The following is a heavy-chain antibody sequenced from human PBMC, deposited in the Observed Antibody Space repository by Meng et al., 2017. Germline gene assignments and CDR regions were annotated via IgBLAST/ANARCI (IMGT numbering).Heavy chain of an antibody. CDR1: GFTFSSYA. D-gene: IGHD2-15*01. V-gene: IGHV3-30*04. J-gene: IGHJ4*02. CDR3: ATPIGAVVAATGAFDY. CDR2: ISYDGSNK. Sequence: GGSLRLSCAASGFTFSSYAMHWVRQAPGKGLEWVAVISYDGSNKYYADSVKGRFTISRDNSKNTLYLQMNSLRAEDTAVYYCATPIGAVVAATGAFDYWGQGTLVTGYS.